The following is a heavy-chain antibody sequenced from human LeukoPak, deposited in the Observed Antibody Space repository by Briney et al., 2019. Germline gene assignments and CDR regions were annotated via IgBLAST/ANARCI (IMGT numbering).Heavy chain of an antibody. CDR3: ARTGDGDY. Sequence: QPGGSLRLSCAASGFTSSSYSMNWVRQAPGKGLEWISYISSSSRTIYYADSVKGRFTISRDNAKSSLYLQMNSLRAEDTAVYYCARTGDGDYWGQGTLVTVSS. D-gene: IGHD5-24*01. CDR1: GFTSSSYS. V-gene: IGHV3-48*04. CDR2: ISSSSRTI. J-gene: IGHJ4*02.